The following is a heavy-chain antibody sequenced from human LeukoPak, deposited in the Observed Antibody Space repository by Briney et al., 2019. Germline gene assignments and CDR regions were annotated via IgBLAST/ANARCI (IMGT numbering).Heavy chain of an antibody. CDR1: GGSINSYY. J-gene: IGHJ3*02. D-gene: IGHD2-15*01. CDR3: VRHLSAGRPAFDI. CDR2: IYYSGST. V-gene: IGHV4-59*08. Sequence: SETLSLTCTVSGGSINSYYWSWIRQPPGKGLEWIGYIYYSGSTNYNPSLKSRVTISVDTSNNKFSLKLTSLTAAETEVYYCVRHLSAGRPAFDIWGEGTMVTVSS.